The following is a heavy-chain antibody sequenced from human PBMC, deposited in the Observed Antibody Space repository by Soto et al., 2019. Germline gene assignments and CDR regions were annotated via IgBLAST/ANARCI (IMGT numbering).Heavy chain of an antibody. CDR1: GYTFTSYA. Sequence: QVQLVQSGAEVKKPGASVKVSCKASGYTFTSYAMHWVRQAPGQRLEWMGWINAGNGNTKYSQKFQGRVTITRDTSASTAYMELSSLRSEDTAVYYCARGASMVRGVILDAFDIWGQGTMVTDSS. D-gene: IGHD3-10*01. V-gene: IGHV1-3*01. CDR3: ARGASMVRGVILDAFDI. J-gene: IGHJ3*02. CDR2: INAGNGNT.